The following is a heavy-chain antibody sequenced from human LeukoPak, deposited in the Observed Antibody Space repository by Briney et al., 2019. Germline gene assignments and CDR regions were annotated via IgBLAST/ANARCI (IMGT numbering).Heavy chain of an antibody. J-gene: IGHJ4*02. Sequence: SETLSLTCTVSGGSISSSSYYWGWIRQPPGKGLEWIGEIYHSGSTNYNPSLKSRVTISVDKSKNQFSLKLSSVTAADTAVYYCARDLSPGTTGGDYWGQGTLVTVSS. CDR1: GGSISSSSYY. CDR2: IYHSGST. CDR3: ARDLSPGTTGGDY. V-gene: IGHV4-39*07. D-gene: IGHD1-1*01.